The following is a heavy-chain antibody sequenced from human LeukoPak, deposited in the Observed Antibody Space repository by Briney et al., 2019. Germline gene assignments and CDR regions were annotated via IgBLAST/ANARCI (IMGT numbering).Heavy chain of an antibody. D-gene: IGHD1-26*01. J-gene: IGHJ4*02. V-gene: IGHV4-31*03. CDR1: GGSISSGGYY. CDR2: IYYSGST. Sequence: SQTLSLTCTVSGGSISSGGYYWSWIRQHPGKGLEWIGYIYYSGSTYYNPSLKSRVTISVDTSKNQFSLKLSSVTAADTAVYYCARRKYSGSFFLFDYWGQETLVTVSS. CDR3: ARRKYSGSFFLFDY.